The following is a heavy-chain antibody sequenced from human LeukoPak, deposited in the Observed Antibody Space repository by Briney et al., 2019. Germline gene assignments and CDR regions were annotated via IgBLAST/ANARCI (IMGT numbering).Heavy chain of an antibody. CDR3: AGEMATTSLDAFDY. D-gene: IGHD5-24*01. CDR1: GFTFSSYG. V-gene: IGHV3-23*01. J-gene: IGHJ4*02. CDR2: ISGSGGST. Sequence: GGSLRLSCAASGFTFSSYGMSWVRQAPGKGLEWVSAISGSGGSTYNADSVKGRFTISRDNAKNSLYLQMNSLRAEDTAVYYCAGEMATTSLDAFDYWGQGTLVTVSS.